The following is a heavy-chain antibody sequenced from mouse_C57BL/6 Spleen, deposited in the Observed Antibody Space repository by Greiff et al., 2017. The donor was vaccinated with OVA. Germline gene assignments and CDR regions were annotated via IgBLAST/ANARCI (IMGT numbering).Heavy chain of an antibody. D-gene: IGHD2-2*01. J-gene: IGHJ1*03. CDR2: IYPRDGST. V-gene: IGHV1-78*01. CDR3: ARGYYCGYDDWYFDV. CDR1: GYTFTDHT. Sequence: QVQLQQSDAELVKPGASVKISCKVSGYTFTDHTIHWMKQRPEQGLEWIGYIYPRDGSTKYNEKFKGKATLTADKSSSTAYMQLNSLTSEDSAVYFCARGYYCGYDDWYFDVWGTGTTVTVSS.